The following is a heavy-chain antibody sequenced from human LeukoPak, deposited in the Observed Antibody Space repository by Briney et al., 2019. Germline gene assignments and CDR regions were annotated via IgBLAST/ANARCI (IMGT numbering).Heavy chain of an antibody. CDR1: GGSISSSSYY. Sequence: PSETLSLTCTVSGGSISSSSYYWGWIRQPPGKGLEWIGSIYYSGSTYYNPSLKSRVTISVDTSKNQFSLKLSSVTAADTAVYYCARDAGIAVAGTRSRYFDYWGQGTLVTVSS. D-gene: IGHD6-19*01. CDR3: ARDAGIAVAGTRSRYFDY. CDR2: IYYSGST. V-gene: IGHV4-39*07. J-gene: IGHJ4*02.